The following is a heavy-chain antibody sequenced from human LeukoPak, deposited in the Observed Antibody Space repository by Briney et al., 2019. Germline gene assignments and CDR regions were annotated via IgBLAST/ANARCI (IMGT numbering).Heavy chain of an antibody. D-gene: IGHD3-22*01. J-gene: IGHJ6*03. CDR2: ISYSGTT. Sequence: SETLSLTCTVSGGSISSYYWSWIRQHPGKGLEWIGYISYSGTTYYNPSLKSRVTLSVDTSNNQFSLRLSSVTAADTALYYCARHYDLYYYTDVWGKGTTVTVSS. CDR3: ARHYDLYYYTDV. CDR1: GGSISSYY. V-gene: IGHV4-59*06.